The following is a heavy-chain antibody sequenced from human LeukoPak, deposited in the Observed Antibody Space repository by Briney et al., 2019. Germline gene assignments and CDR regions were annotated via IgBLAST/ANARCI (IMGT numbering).Heavy chain of an antibody. CDR2: IIPIFGTA. J-gene: IGHJ6*02. CDR3: AREIIVVVPAAYYYYYGMDV. CDR1: GGTFSSYA. Sequence: ASVKVSCEASGGTFSSYAISWVRQAPGQGLEWMGGIIPIFGTANYAQKFQGRVTITADESTSTAYMELSSLRSEDTAVYYCAREIIVVVPAAYYYYYGMDVWGQGTTVTVSS. V-gene: IGHV1-69*01. D-gene: IGHD2-2*01.